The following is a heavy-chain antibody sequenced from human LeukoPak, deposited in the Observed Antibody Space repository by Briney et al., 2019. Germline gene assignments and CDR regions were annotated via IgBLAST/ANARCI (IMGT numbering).Heavy chain of an antibody. V-gene: IGHV2-70*11. Sequence: SGPTLVKPTQTLTLTCTFSGFSLSTSGMCVSWIRQPPGKALEWLARIDWDDDKYYSTSLKTRLTISKDTSKNQVVLTMTNMDPVDTATYYCARMTYYYDSSGYYYEDYFDYWGQGTLVTVSS. J-gene: IGHJ4*02. CDR2: IDWDDDK. D-gene: IGHD3-22*01. CDR1: GFSLSTSGMC. CDR3: ARMTYYYDSSGYYYEDYFDY.